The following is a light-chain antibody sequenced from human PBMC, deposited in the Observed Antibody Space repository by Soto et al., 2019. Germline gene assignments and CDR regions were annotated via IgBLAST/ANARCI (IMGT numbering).Light chain of an antibody. CDR1: QTVNNY. Sequence: DIQLTQSPSSLSASVGDTVTITCRAGQTVNNYLNWYQHKPGEVPKLLIYAASSLQSGVPSRFSATASGTDFTLTIINLHPEAFGTYDCQQSYTSLQTFGQGTKLEIK. J-gene: IGKJ2*01. CDR3: QQSYTSLQT. V-gene: IGKV1-39*01. CDR2: AAS.